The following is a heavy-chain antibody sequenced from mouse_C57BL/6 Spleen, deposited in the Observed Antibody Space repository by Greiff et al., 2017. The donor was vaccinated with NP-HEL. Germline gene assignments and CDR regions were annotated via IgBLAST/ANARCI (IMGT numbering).Heavy chain of an antibody. CDR2: IDPSDSYT. D-gene: IGHD2-1*01. Sequence: QVQLQQPGAELVMPGASVKLSCKASGYTFTSYWMHWVKQRPGQGLEWIGEIDPSDSYTNYNQKFKGKSTLTVDKSSSTAYMQLSSLTSEDSAVYYCARGGGNSPWFAYWGQGTLVTVSA. V-gene: IGHV1-69*01. CDR3: ARGGGNSPWFAY. J-gene: IGHJ3*01. CDR1: GYTFTSYW.